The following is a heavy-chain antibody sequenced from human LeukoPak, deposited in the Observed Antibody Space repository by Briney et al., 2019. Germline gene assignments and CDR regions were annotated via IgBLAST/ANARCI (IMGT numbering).Heavy chain of an antibody. V-gene: IGHV1-2*02. CDR1: GYTFTGYY. Sequence: GASVKVSCKASGYTFTGYYMHWVRQAPGQGLEGMGWINPNSGGTNYAQKFQGRVTMTRDTSISTAYMELSRLRSDDTAVYYCASCSSTSCYNFDYWGQGTLVTVSS. CDR2: INPNSGGT. J-gene: IGHJ4*02. CDR3: ASCSSTSCYNFDY. D-gene: IGHD2-2*02.